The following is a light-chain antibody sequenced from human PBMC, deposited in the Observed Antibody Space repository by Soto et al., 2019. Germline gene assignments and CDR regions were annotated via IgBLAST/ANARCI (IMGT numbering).Light chain of an antibody. V-gene: IGKV3-15*01. CDR1: QSVSSN. CDR3: QQYNNWPPWT. Sequence: ETVMTQSPATLSVSPGERATLSCRASQSVSSNLAWYQQKPGQAPRLLIYGASTRATVIPARFSGSGSGTEFTLTISSLQSEDFAVYYCQQYNNWPPWTFGQGTKV. J-gene: IGKJ1*01. CDR2: GAS.